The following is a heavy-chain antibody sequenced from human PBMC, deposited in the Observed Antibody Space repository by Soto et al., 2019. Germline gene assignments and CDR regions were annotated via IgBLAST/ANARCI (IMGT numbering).Heavy chain of an antibody. V-gene: IGHV1-58*01. J-gene: IGHJ4*02. CDR1: GFTFTSSA. Sequence: GASVKVSCKASGFTFTSSAVQWVRQARGQRLEWIGWIVVGSGNTNYAQKFQERVTITRDMSTSTAYMELSSLRSEDTAVYYCAAGYDEKLVFDDWGQGTLVTVSS. CDR2: IVVGSGNT. D-gene: IGHD3-3*01. CDR3: AAGYDEKLVFDD.